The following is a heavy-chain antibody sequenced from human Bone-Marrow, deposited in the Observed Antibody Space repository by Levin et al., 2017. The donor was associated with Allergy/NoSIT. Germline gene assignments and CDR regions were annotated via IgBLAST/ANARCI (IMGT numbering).Heavy chain of an antibody. CDR2: INHSGST. Sequence: PSETLSLTCAVYGGSFSGYYWSWIRQPPGKGLEWIGEINHSGSTNYNPSLKSRVTISVDTSKNQFSLKLSSVTAADTAVYYCARGLVVRGVHNWFDPWGQGTLVTVSS. J-gene: IGHJ5*02. V-gene: IGHV4-34*01. CDR1: GGSFSGYY. CDR3: ARGLVVRGVHNWFDP. D-gene: IGHD3-10*01.